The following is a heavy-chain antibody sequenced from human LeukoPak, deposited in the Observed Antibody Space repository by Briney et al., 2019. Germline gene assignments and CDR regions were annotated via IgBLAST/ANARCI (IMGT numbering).Heavy chain of an antibody. V-gene: IGHV4-39*01. CDR1: GGSITSSGYY. CDR3: ASNVAAGAAKDY. D-gene: IGHD6-13*01. CDR2: ISHSGTT. J-gene: IGHJ4*02. Sequence: SETLSLTCTVSGGSITSSGYYWRWIRQPPGKGLEWIASISHSGTTYYNPSLKSRVTIYVDTSKNQFSLNLNFVTAADTAVYHCASNVAAGAAKDYWGQGILVTVSS.